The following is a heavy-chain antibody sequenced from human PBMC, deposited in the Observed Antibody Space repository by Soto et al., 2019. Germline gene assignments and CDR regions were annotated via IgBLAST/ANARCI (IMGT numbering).Heavy chain of an antibody. V-gene: IGHV3-15*01. Sequence: GGSLRLSCAASGFTFSNAWMSWVRQAPGKGLEWVGRIKSKTDGGTTDYAAPVKGRFTISRDDSKNTLYLQMNSLKTEDTAVYYCTTEVYDFWSGCPDYWGQGTLVTVSS. CDR1: GFTFSNAW. CDR2: IKSKTDGGTT. D-gene: IGHD3-3*01. CDR3: TTEVYDFWSGCPDY. J-gene: IGHJ4*02.